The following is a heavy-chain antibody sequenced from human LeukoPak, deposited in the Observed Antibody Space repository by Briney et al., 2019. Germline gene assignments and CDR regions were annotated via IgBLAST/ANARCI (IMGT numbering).Heavy chain of an antibody. V-gene: IGHV3-53*01. D-gene: IGHD3-10*01. Sequence: GGSLRLSCAASGFTVISNYMSWVRQAPGKGLEWVSVIYSGGSTYYADSVKGRFTISRDNSKNTLYLQMNSLRAEDTAVYYCAREGIWFGEHLIDYWGQGTLVTVSS. CDR1: GFTVISNY. CDR2: IYSGGST. CDR3: AREGIWFGEHLIDY. J-gene: IGHJ4*02.